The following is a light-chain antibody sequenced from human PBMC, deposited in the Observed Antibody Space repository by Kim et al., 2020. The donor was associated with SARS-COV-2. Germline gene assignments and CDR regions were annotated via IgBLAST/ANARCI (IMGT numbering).Light chain of an antibody. Sequence: SASVGDRVTITCRASQSISSWLAWYQQKPEKAPKLLIYKAFSLESGVPSRFSGSGSGTEFTLTINSLQPDDFATYYCQQYNSYPYTFGQGTKLEI. CDR3: QQYNSYPYT. CDR2: KAF. CDR1: QSISSW. J-gene: IGKJ2*01. V-gene: IGKV1-5*03.